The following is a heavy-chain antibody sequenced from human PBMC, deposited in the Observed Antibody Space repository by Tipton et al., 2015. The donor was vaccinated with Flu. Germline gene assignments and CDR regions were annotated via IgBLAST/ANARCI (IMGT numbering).Heavy chain of an antibody. CDR2: FYYSGSP. D-gene: IGHD3-10*01. V-gene: IGHV4-59*01. CDR3: ARDRGRSDAFDI. J-gene: IGHJ3*02. Sequence: TLSLTCTVSSVSINFYSWSWIRQPPGKGLEWIGYFYYSGSPKYNPSLESRVTISADTSKNQFSLKLSSVTAADTAVYFCARDRGRSDAFDIWGLGTMVTVSS. CDR1: SVSINFYS.